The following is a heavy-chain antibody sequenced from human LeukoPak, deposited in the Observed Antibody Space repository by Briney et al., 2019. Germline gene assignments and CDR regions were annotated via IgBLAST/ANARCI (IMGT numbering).Heavy chain of an antibody. CDR3: ARILTGTTRSHYYYYYYMDV. CDR1: GGSISSYY. D-gene: IGHD1-7*01. J-gene: IGHJ6*03. V-gene: IGHV4-59*01. CDR2: IYYSGST. Sequence: PSETLSLTCTVSGGSISSYYWSWIRQPPGKGLEWIWYIYYSGSTNYNPSLKSRVTISVDTSKNQFSLKLSSVTAADTAVYYCARILTGTTRSHYYYYYYMDVWGKGTTVTVSS.